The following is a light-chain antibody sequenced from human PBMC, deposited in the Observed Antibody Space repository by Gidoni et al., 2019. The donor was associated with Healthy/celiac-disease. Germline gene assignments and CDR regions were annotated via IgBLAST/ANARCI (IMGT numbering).Light chain of an antibody. V-gene: IGKV1-33*01. Sequence: DIHLTQSPSSLSASVGDRVTITCQASQDISNYLNWYQQKPGKVPKLLIYDASNLETGVPSRFSGSGSGTDFTFTISSLQPEDIATYYCQQYDNLPITFGQGTRLEIK. CDR2: DAS. J-gene: IGKJ5*01. CDR1: QDISNY. CDR3: QQYDNLPIT.